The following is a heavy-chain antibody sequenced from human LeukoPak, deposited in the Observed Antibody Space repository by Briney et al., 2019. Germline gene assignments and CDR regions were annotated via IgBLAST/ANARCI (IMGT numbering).Heavy chain of an antibody. J-gene: IGHJ5*02. D-gene: IGHD2-2*01. CDR3: ARINTYCSSTSCYVWFDP. CDR2: IYYSGST. Sequence: SETLSLACTVSGGSISSYYWSWNRQPPGKGLEWIGYIYYSGSTNYNPSLKSRVTISVDTSKNQFSLKLSSVTAADTAVYYCARINTYCSSTSCYVWFDPWGQGTLVTVSS. V-gene: IGHV4-59*01. CDR1: GGSISSYY.